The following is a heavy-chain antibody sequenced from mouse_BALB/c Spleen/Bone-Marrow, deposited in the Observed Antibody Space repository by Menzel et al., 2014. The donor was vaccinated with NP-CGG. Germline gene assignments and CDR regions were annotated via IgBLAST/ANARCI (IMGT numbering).Heavy chain of an antibody. V-gene: IGHV14-3*02. CDR3: ASYYYGRSSFTY. CDR1: GFNIKDTY. Sequence: VQLPQPGAELVKPGASVKLSCTASGFNIKDTYMHWVRQRPEQGLEWIGRIDPANGNTKYDPKFQGKATITADTSSNTAYLQLSSLTSEDTAVYYCASYYYGRSSFTYWGQGTLVTVSA. D-gene: IGHD1-1*01. J-gene: IGHJ3*01. CDR2: IDPANGNT.